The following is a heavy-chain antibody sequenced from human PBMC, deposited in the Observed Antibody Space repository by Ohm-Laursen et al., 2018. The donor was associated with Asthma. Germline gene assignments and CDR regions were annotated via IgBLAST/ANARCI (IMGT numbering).Heavy chain of an antibody. CDR2: INNDGSST. Sequence: GSLRLSCTASGFTFSTYWMHWVRQAPGKGLVWVSRINNDGSSTNYADSAKGRFTISRDNAKNTLYLQMNSLRAEDTAVYYCARYQTTYGDYVFDYWGQGTLVTVSS. CDR3: ARYQTTYGDYVFDY. CDR1: GFTFSTYW. J-gene: IGHJ4*02. D-gene: IGHD4-17*01. V-gene: IGHV3-74*01.